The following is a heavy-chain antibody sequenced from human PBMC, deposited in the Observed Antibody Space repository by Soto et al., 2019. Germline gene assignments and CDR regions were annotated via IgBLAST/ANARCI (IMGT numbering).Heavy chain of an antibody. CDR1: GFSLSTSGVG. CDR2: IYWDDDK. Sequence: QITLKESGPTLVKPTQTLTLTCTFSGFSLSTSGVGVGWIRQPPGKALEWLALIYWDDDKRYSPSLKSRLTITKDTSKSQVVLTTTNMDPVDTATYYCAHRRGSYGDDAFDIWGQGTMVTVSS. CDR3: AHRRGSYGDDAFDI. V-gene: IGHV2-5*02. J-gene: IGHJ3*02. D-gene: IGHD2-15*01.